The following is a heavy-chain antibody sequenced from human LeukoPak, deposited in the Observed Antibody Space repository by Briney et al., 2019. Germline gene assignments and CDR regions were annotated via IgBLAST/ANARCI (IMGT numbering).Heavy chain of an antibody. D-gene: IGHD5-18*01. CDR2: IYHSGST. V-gene: IGHV4-30-2*01. CDR3: ASRRGYSYGGGYYYYYYYMDV. CDR1: GVSISSGGYY. Sequence: SETLSLTCTVSGVSISSGGYYWSWIRQPPGKGLEWIGYIYHSGSTYYNPSLKSRVTISVDRSKNQFSLKLSSVTAADTAVYYCASRRGYSYGGGYYYYYYYMDVWGKGTTVTVSS. J-gene: IGHJ6*03.